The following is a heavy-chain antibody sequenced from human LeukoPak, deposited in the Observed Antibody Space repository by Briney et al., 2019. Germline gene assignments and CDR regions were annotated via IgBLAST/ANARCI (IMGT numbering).Heavy chain of an antibody. V-gene: IGHV4-61*08. CDR1: GGSISSGGYY. J-gene: IGHJ1*01. CDR3: ARDRYSSSWDEVEYFQN. CDR2: IYHSGST. D-gene: IGHD6-13*01. Sequence: SETLSLTCTVSGGSISSGGYYWSWIRQPPGKGLEWIGYIYHSGSTNYNPSLKSRVTMSVDTSKNQFSLKLSSVTAADTAVYYCARDRYSSSWDEVEYFQNWGQGTLVTVSS.